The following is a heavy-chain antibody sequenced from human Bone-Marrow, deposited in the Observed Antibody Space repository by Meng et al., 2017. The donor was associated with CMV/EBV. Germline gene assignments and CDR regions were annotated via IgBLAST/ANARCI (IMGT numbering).Heavy chain of an antibody. CDR3: ARIYSNDGY. CDR1: GYTFTGYY. J-gene: IGHJ4*02. Sequence: ASVKVSCKASGYTFTGYYMHWVRQAPGQGLEWMGWINPNSGGTNYAQKFQGRVTITTDESTSTAYMELSSLRSEDTAVYYCARIYSNDGYWGQGTLVTVSS. V-gene: IGHV1-2*02. D-gene: IGHD4-11*01. CDR2: INPNSGGT.